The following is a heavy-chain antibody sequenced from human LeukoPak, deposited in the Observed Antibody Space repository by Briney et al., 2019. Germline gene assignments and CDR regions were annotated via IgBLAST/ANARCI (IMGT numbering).Heavy chain of an antibody. J-gene: IGHJ4*02. V-gene: IGHV3-21*01. Sequence: GGSLRLSCAASGFTFSTYAMSWVRQSPGKGLEWVSAISGSGTYIYYADSLKGRFTISRDNAKNSLYLQMNSLRAEDTAVYYCARDLGGSGTYSDYWGQGTLVTVSS. CDR3: ARDLGGSGTYSDY. CDR1: GFTFSTYA. CDR2: ISGSGTYI. D-gene: IGHD3-10*01.